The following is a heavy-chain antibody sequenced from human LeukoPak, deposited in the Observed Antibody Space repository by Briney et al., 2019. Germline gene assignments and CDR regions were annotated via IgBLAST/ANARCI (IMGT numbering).Heavy chain of an antibody. CDR1: GFIFSDHA. D-gene: IGHD4-17*01. CDR2: ISARDGRT. Sequence: GGSLRLSCPASGFIFSDHAMNWVRQAPGKGLEWVSIISARDGRTYYADSVKGRFTISRDNSKNTLFLQMNSLRAEDAAVYYCARGAYGDYDYWGQGTLVTVSS. CDR3: ARGAYGDYDY. V-gene: IGHV3-23*01. J-gene: IGHJ4*02.